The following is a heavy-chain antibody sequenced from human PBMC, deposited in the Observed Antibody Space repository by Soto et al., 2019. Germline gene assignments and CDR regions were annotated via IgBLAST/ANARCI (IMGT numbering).Heavy chain of an antibody. J-gene: IGHJ6*02. D-gene: IGHD3-10*01. CDR2: IIPILGTP. Sequence: TVKVSCKASGGTFSTYAITWVRQAPGQGLEWMGGIIPILGTPNYAQNFQGRVTITADESTTTAYMDLSSLRFEDTAVYYCARVRNFYGSGSHYYYGMDVWGQGTTVTVSS. CDR1: GGTFSTYA. CDR3: ARVRNFYGSGSHYYYGMDV. V-gene: IGHV1-69*13.